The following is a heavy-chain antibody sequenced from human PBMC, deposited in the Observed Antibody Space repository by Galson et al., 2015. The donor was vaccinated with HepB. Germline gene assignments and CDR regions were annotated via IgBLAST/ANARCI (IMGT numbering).Heavy chain of an antibody. CDR3: ARKYFYYYYMDV. J-gene: IGHJ6*03. Sequence: SCKASGYSFTSYAINWVRQAPGQGLEWMGWINTASRNPTYAQGFTGRFVFSMDTSVSTAYLQISSLQAEDSAVYYCARKYFYYYYMDVWGEGTAVTVSS. V-gene: IGHV7-4-1*02. CDR1: GYSFTSYA. CDR2: INTASRNP.